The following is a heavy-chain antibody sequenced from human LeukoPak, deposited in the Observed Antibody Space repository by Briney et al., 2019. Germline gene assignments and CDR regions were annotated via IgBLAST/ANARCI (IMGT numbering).Heavy chain of an antibody. Sequence: PGESLKISSKGSGXNFTNYWIGWVRKMPGKGLEGMGIIYPDDSATRYGPSFAGQVTISADKSITTTYLQWSSLKTSETAMYYCARRIVGPTIGVDYWGQGTLVTVSS. D-gene: IGHD1-26*01. CDR3: ARRIVGPTIGVDY. CDR1: GXNFTNYW. J-gene: IGHJ4*02. V-gene: IGHV5-51*01. CDR2: IYPDDSAT.